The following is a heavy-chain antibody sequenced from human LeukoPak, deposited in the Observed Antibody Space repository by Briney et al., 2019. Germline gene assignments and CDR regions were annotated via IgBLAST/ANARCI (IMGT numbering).Heavy chain of an antibody. V-gene: IGHV3-64D*08. D-gene: IGHD3-3*01. CDR2: ISSNGGST. J-gene: IGHJ1*01. CDR1: GFTFSSYG. CDR3: VKDQGYYDFWSGYEYFHH. Sequence: GGSLRLSCSASGFTFSSYGLHWVRQAPGKGLQYVSGISSNGGSTDYADSVKGRFTISRDNSKNTLYLQMSSLRAEDTAVYYCVKDQGYYDFWSGYEYFHHWGQGTLVTVSS.